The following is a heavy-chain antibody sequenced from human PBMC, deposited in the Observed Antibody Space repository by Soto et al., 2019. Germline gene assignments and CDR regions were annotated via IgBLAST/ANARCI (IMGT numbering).Heavy chain of an antibody. Sequence: VQVVASGGGLVQPGRSLRLSCAVSGFRFEQYVMHWVRQGPGKGLECVSTVSPTGDTVAYADSVEGRVTVSRDNAKNSLYLQMNRLKGDDTAFYYCLRDAPNCAIDDWGQGTLVTVSS. CDR3: LRDAPNCAIDD. CDR2: VSPTGDTV. CDR1: GFRFEQYV. D-gene: IGHD2-21*01. J-gene: IGHJ4*02. V-gene: IGHV3-9*01.